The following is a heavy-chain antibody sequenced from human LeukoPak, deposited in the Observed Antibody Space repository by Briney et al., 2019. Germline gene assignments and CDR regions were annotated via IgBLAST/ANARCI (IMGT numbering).Heavy chain of an antibody. J-gene: IGHJ4*02. CDR2: INHSGST. D-gene: IGHD2-15*01. CDR3: ARGAGVDIDIVVVVAATGGYYFDY. Sequence: SETLSLTCAVYGGSFSGYYWSWIRQPPGKGLEWIGEINHSGSTNYNPSLKSRVTISVDTSKNQFSLKLSSVTAADTVVYYCARGAGVDIDIVVVVAATGGYYFDYWGQGTLVTVSS. V-gene: IGHV4-34*01. CDR1: GGSFSGYY.